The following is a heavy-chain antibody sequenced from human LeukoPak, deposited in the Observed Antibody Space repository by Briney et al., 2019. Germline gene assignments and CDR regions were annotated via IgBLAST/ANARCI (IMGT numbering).Heavy chain of an antibody. J-gene: IGHJ4*02. D-gene: IGHD5-18*01. Sequence: GGTLRLSCAASGFTFSSYGMSWVRQAPGKGLEWVSAISGSGGSTYYADSVKGRFTISRDNSKNTLYLQMNSLRAEDTAVYYCAKDVIQLPDYWGQGTLVTVSS. CDR3: AKDVIQLPDY. CDR2: ISGSGGST. V-gene: IGHV3-23*01. CDR1: GFTFSSYG.